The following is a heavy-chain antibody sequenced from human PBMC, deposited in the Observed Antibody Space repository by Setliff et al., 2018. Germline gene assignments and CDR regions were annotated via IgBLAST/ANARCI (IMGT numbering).Heavy chain of an antibody. Sequence: ASVKVSCKASGYTFRQSIVSWVRQAPGQGLEWLGWIGVYSGNTYSAQRFQGRVSLTTDESTNTAYLEMRGLRSDDTAVYYCMRLVRFCSRTVCQRTSGDEAWGQGTLVTVSS. CDR3: MRLVRFCSRTVCQRTSGDEA. J-gene: IGHJ5*02. D-gene: IGHD3-3*01. CDR1: GYTFRQSI. V-gene: IGHV1-18*01. CDR2: IGVYSGNT.